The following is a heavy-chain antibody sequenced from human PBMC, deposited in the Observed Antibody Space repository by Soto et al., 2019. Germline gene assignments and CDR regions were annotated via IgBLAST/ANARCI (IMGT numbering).Heavy chain of an antibody. Sequence: GASVKVSCKASGYTFTSYGISWGRQAPGQGLEWMGWINPNNGGTNYAQKFQGWVTMTRDTSISTAYMELSRLRSDDTAVYYCARLDGYSSSWYEGWFAPWGQGTLVTVSS. V-gene: IGHV1-2*04. D-gene: IGHD6-13*01. CDR1: GYTFTSYG. CDR2: INPNNGGT. CDR3: ARLDGYSSSWYEGWFAP. J-gene: IGHJ5*02.